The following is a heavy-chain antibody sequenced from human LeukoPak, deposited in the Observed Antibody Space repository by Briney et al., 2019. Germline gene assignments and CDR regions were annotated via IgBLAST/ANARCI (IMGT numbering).Heavy chain of an antibody. Sequence: ASVKVSCKASGYTFTGYYMHWVRQAPGQGLEWMGWINPNSGGTNYAQKFQGRVTMTRDTSISTAYLQWSSLKASDTAMYYCARRRYYDSSQLDYFDYWGQGTLVTVSS. CDR2: INPNSGGT. CDR3: ARRRYYDSSQLDYFDY. V-gene: IGHV1-2*02. CDR1: GYTFTGYY. J-gene: IGHJ4*02. D-gene: IGHD3-22*01.